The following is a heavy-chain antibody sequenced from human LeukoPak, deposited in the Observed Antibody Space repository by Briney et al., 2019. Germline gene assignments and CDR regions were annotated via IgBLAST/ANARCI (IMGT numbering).Heavy chain of an antibody. V-gene: IGHV4-4*02. J-gene: IGHJ4*02. CDR1: GGSISSSNW. D-gene: IGHD3-10*01. Sequence: NPSGTLSLTCAVSGGSISSSNWWSWVRQPPGKGLECIGEIYHSGSTNYNPSLKSRVTISVDKSKNQFSLKLSSVTAADTAVYYCARECDYGSGSWEDYWGQGTLVTVSS. CDR2: IYHSGST. CDR3: ARECDYGSGSWEDY.